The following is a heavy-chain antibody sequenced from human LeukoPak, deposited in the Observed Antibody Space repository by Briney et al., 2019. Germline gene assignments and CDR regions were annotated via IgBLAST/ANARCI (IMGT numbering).Heavy chain of an antibody. V-gene: IGHV1-24*01. CDR1: VYALTELS. CDR2: YDPEDGET. D-gene: IGHD4-17*01. CDR3: ATGHYGDSRHDY. J-gene: IGHJ4*02. Sequence: GASVKVSCKVSVYALTELSTHWVRQAPGKRLEWMGSYDPEDGETVYAQKFQGRATMTEDTSADTAYMELSSLRSEDTAAYYCATGHYGDSRHDYWGQGTLVTVSS.